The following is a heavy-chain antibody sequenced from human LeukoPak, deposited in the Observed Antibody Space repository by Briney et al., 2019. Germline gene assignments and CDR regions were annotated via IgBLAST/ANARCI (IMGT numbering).Heavy chain of an antibody. CDR1: GYTFTSYD. CDR3: ARGAAPNQWIDFDY. Sequence: ASVKVSCKASGYTFTSYDINWVRQATGQGLEWMGWMNPNSGNTGYAQKFQGRVTMTRNASISTAYIQLSSLRSEDTAVYYCARGAAPNQWIDFDYWGQGTLVTVSS. J-gene: IGHJ4*02. CDR2: MNPNSGNT. D-gene: IGHD6-6*01. V-gene: IGHV1-8*01.